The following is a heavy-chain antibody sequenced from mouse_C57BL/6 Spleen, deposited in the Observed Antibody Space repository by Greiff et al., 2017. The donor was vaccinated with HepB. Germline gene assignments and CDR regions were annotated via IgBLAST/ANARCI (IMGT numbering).Heavy chain of an antibody. CDR3: ARSSYYGSSSYYFDY. CDR2: IYPSDSET. D-gene: IGHD1-1*01. J-gene: IGHJ2*01. Sequence: VQLQQSGAELVRPGSSVKLSCKASGYTFTSYWMDWVKQRPGQGLEWIGNIYPSDSETHYNQKFKDKATLTVDKSSSTAYMQLSSLTSEDSAVYYCARSSYYGSSSYYFDYWGQGTTLTVSS. V-gene: IGHV1-61*01. CDR1: GYTFTSYW.